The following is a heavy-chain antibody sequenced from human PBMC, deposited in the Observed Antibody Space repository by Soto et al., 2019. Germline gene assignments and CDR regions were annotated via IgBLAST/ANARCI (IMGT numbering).Heavy chain of an antibody. CDR3: AKGPPGRGTDY. Sequence: GGSLSLSCAASGFTFSSCSMRWVRQAPGKELEWVSSVSSGGATFYADSVKGRFTISRDNSKNTVNLQMNSLTAEDTAVYYCAKGPPGRGTDYWGQGTLVTVSS. CDR2: VSSGGAT. V-gene: IGHV3-23*01. J-gene: IGHJ4*02. D-gene: IGHD7-27*01. CDR1: GFTFSSCS.